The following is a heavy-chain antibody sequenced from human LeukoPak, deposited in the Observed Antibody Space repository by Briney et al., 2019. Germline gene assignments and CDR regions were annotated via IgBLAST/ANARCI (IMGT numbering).Heavy chain of an antibody. CDR2: MNPNSGNT. D-gene: IGHD1-26*01. J-gene: IGHJ4*02. Sequence: GASVKVSCKASGYTFTGYYMHWVRQAPGQGLEWMGWMNPNSGNTGYAQKFQGRVTMTRNTSISTAYMELSSLRSEDTAVYYCASWYSGSYWEDYFDYWGQGTLVTVSS. CDR3: ASWYSGSYWEDYFDY. CDR1: GYTFTGYY. V-gene: IGHV1-8*02.